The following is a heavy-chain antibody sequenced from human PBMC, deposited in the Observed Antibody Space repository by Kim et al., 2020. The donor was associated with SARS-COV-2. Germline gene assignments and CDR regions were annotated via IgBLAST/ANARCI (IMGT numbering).Heavy chain of an antibody. CDR3: ARDVSDSYYYYGMDV. CDR1: GGSISTGDYY. V-gene: IGHV4-30-4*01. D-gene: IGHD2-21*02. Sequence: SETLSLTCTVSGGSISTGDYYWSWIRQPPGKGLEWIGYIYYSGSTYYNPSLKSRVTISVDTSKNQFSLKLSSVTAADTAVYYCARDVSDSYYYYGMDVWGQGTTVTVSS. CDR2: IYYSGST. J-gene: IGHJ6*02.